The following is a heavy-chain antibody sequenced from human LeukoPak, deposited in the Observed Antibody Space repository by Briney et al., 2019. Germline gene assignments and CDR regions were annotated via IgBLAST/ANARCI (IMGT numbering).Heavy chain of an antibody. D-gene: IGHD2-2*01. J-gene: IGHJ4*02. CDR2: ISGSGGST. Sequence: PGGSLRLSCAASGFTFSSYAMSWVRQAPGKGREWVSAISGSGGSTYYADSVKGRFTISRDNSKNTLYLQMNSLRAEDTAVYYCANGCSSTSCYRDYWGQGTLVTVSS. CDR3: ANGCSSTSCYRDY. V-gene: IGHV3-23*01. CDR1: GFTFSSYA.